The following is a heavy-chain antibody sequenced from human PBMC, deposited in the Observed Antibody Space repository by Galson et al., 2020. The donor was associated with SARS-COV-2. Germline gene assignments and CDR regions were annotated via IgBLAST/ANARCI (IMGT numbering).Heavy chain of an antibody. V-gene: IGHV3-11*01. CDR3: AREYYYALDG. J-gene: IGHJ6*01. CDR1: GFTFSDYY. CDR2: ITSSGSTI. Sequence: GGSLRLSCAASGFTFSDYYMNWIRQAPGKGLEWLSHITSSGSTISYADSVKGRFTISRDNAKNSLYLQMNSLRAEDTAVYYCAREYYYALDGWGQGTTVSVSS.